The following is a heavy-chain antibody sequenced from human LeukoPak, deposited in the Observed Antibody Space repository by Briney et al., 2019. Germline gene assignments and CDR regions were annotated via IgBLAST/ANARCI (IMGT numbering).Heavy chain of an antibody. V-gene: IGHV4-59*01. CDR3: ARVVSSSSDYFDY. D-gene: IGHD6-6*01. CDR2: IYYSGST. J-gene: IGHJ4*02. Sequence: PSETLTLTCTVSGGSISSYYWSWIRQPPGKGLEWIGYIYYSGSTNYNPSLKSRVTISVDTSKNQFSLKLSSVTAADTAVYYCARVVSSSSDYFDYWGQGTLVTVSS. CDR1: GGSISSYY.